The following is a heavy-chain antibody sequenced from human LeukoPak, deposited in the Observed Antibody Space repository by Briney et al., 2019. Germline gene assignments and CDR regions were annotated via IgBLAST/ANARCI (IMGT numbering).Heavy chain of an antibody. D-gene: IGHD1-1*01. CDR2: INHSGST. Sequence: SETLSLTCAVYGGSFSGYYWSWIRQPPGKGLEWIGEINHSGSTNYNPSLKSRVTISVDTSKNQFSLKLSSVTAADTAVYYCARVRRYRGYMDVWGKETTVTVSS. CDR3: ARVRRYRGYMDV. V-gene: IGHV4-34*01. J-gene: IGHJ6*03. CDR1: GGSFSGYY.